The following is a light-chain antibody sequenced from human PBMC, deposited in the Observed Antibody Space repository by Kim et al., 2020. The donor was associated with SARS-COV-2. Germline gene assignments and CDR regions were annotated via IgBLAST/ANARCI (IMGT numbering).Light chain of an antibody. CDR2: EVA. Sequence: GQAGAIACTGHSSDVGSYDRVSCYQQSPGAAPERMVYEVAYRPSGGADRLSGSKSGNTAYLTISGLQAEDEADYYCSSYTSTSLYVFGTGTKVTVL. J-gene: IGLJ1*01. CDR3: SSYTSTSLYV. CDR1: SSDVGSYDR. V-gene: IGLV2-18*02.